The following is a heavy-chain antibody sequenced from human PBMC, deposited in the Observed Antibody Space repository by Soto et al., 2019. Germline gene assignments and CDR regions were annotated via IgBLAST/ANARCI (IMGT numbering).Heavy chain of an antibody. D-gene: IGHD2-2*01. CDR1: GFTFSSYG. Sequence: QVQLVESGGGVVQPGRSLRLSCAASGFTFSSYGMHWVRQAPGKGLEWVAVISYDGSNKFYADSVKGRLTISRDNSKNTLFLQMNSLRPDDTAVYYCAKGQHCSSTSCYFYYYGTDVWGQGTTVAVSS. CDR3: AKGQHCSSTSCYFYYYGTDV. CDR2: ISYDGSNK. J-gene: IGHJ6*02. V-gene: IGHV3-30*18.